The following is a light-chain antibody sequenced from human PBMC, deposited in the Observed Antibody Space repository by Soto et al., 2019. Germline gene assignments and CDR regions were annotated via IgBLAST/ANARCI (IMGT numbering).Light chain of an antibody. J-gene: IGLJ1*01. CDR3: SSYAGSSNV. V-gene: IGLV2-8*01. CDR2: EVN. CDR1: SSDVGGYNY. Sequence: QSALTQPPSASGSPGQSVAISCTGTSSDVGGYNYVSWYQQHPGKAPKLMIYEVNKRPSGVPDRFSVSKSGNPASLTVSGLQAEDEADYYCSSYAGSSNVFGTGTKLTVL.